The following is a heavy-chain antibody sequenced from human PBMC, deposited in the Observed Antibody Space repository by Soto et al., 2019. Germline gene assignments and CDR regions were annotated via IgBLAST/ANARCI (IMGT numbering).Heavy chain of an antibody. V-gene: IGHV1-18*04. CDR2: INTYNGNT. D-gene: IGHD3-16*01. Sequence: ASVKVSCKAAGYSFTSYYMHWVRQAPGQGLEWMGWINTYNGNTQSTQNLQGRVTLTTDTSTTTAYMELRSLRSNDTAIYYCAMVDVYVTPSPQDVWGQGTTVTVSS. CDR1: GYSFTSYY. J-gene: IGHJ6*02. CDR3: AMVDVYVTPSPQDV.